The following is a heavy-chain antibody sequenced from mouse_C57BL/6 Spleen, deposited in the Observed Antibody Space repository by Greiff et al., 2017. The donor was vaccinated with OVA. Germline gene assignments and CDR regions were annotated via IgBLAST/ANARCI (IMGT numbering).Heavy chain of an antibody. CDR3: VRGGTLYSNSPFDY. D-gene: IGHD2-5*01. J-gene: IGHJ2*01. V-gene: IGHV10-3*01. Sequence: EVQRVESGGGLVQPKGSLKLSCAASGFTFNTYAMHWVRQAPGKGLEWVARIRSKSSNYATYYADSVKDRFTISRDDSQSMLYLQMNNLKTEDTAMYYCVRGGTLYSNSPFDYWGQGTTLTVSS. CDR1: GFTFNTYA. CDR2: IRSKSSNYAT.